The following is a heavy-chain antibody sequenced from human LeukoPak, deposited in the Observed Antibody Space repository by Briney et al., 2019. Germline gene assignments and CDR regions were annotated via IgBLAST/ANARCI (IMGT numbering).Heavy chain of an antibody. D-gene: IGHD6-13*01. CDR2: IWYDGSNK. CDR3: ARDWEQQLATISMDV. J-gene: IGHJ6*02. Sequence: PPGGSLRLSCAASGFTFSSYGMHWVRQAPGKGLEWVAVIWYDGSNKYYADSVKGRFTISRDNAKNSLYLQMNSLRAEDTAVYYCARDWEQQLATISMDVWGQGTTVTVSS. CDR1: GFTFSSYG. V-gene: IGHV3-33*01.